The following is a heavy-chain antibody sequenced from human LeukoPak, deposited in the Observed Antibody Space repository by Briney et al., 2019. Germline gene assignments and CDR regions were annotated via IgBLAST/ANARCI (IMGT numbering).Heavy chain of an antibody. Sequence: SQTLSLTCAISGFSVSSNSAAWNWLSQSPSIGLESLGSTYYTSKWYNDYAASAKSRITSSPYTSKNQFSLQLNSVTPEDTAVYYCARAPPRTYYDFWSGYSGFDDWGQGTLVTVSS. CDR2: TYYTSKWYN. CDR3: ARAPPRTYYDFWSGYSGFDD. J-gene: IGHJ4*02. V-gene: IGHV6-1*01. D-gene: IGHD3-3*01. CDR1: GFSVSSNSAA.